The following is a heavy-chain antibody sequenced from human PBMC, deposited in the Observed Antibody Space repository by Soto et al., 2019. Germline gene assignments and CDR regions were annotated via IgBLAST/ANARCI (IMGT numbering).Heavy chain of an antibody. CDR2: KYHSGTT. V-gene: IGHV4-31*03. J-gene: IGHJ5*02. D-gene: IGHD2-15*01. Sequence: SETLSLTCTVSGGSITIGGYYWSCIRQPPGKGLEWIGYKYHSGTTYYNPSLRSRVSISVDTSKNQFSLKLSSVTAADTAVYYCARDSRYCSGNSCYSPFDPWGQGALVTVSS. CDR1: GGSITIGGYY. CDR3: ARDSRYCSGNSCYSPFDP.